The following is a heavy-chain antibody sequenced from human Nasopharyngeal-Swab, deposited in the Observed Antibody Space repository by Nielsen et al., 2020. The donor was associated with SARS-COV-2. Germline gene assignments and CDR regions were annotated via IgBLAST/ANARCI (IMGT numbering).Heavy chain of an antibody. CDR3: ARRGDPSSSWYYEANWFDP. CDR2: IYYSGST. Sequence: SETLSLTCTVSGGSISSYYCSWIRQPPGKGLEWIGSIYYSGSTYYNPSLKSRVTISVDTSKNQFSLKLSSVTAADTAVYYCARRGDPSSSWYYEANWFDPWGQGTLVTVSS. J-gene: IGHJ5*02. CDR1: GGSISSYY. V-gene: IGHV4-39*01. D-gene: IGHD6-13*01.